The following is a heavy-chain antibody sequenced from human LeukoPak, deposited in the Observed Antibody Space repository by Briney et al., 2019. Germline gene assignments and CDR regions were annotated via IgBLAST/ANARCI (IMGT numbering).Heavy chain of an antibody. D-gene: IGHD1-26*01. Sequence: QPGRSLRLSCAASGFTFDDYAMHWVRQAPGKGLEWVSGISWNSGSIGYADYVKGRFTISRDNAKNSLYLQMNSLRAEDTALYYCAKDIGWELPHDAFDIWGQGTMVTVSS. J-gene: IGHJ3*02. CDR3: AKDIGWELPHDAFDI. V-gene: IGHV3-9*01. CDR1: GFTFDDYA. CDR2: ISWNSGSI.